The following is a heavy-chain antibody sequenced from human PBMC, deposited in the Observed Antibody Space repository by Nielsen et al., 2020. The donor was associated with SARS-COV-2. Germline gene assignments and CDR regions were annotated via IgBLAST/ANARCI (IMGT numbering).Heavy chain of an antibody. D-gene: IGHD6-19*01. CDR1: GGSMISSDYY. V-gene: IGHV4-39*01. CDR3: ARVLAVAGTYYFDY. Sequence: SETLSLTCSVSGGSMISSDYYWGWIRQPPGKGLEWIGSIYYSGSTYYNPSLKSRVTISVDTSKNQFSLKLSSVTAADTAVYYCARVLAVAGTYYFDYWGQGTLVTVSS. CDR2: IYYSGST. J-gene: IGHJ4*02.